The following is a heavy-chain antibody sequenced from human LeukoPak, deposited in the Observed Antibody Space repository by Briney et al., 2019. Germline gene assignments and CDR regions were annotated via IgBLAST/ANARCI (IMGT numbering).Heavy chain of an antibody. J-gene: IGHJ6*03. CDR1: GYTFTGYY. CDR3: ARDTVTMVRGVTPKEVYYYYYYMDV. V-gene: IGHV1-2*02. CDR2: INPNSGGT. D-gene: IGHD3-10*01. Sequence: ASVKVSCKASGYTFTGYYMHWVRQAPGQGLEWMGWINPNSGGTNYAQKFQGRVTMTRDTSISTAYMELSRLRSDDTAVYYCARDTVTMVRGVTPKEVYYYYYYMDVWGKGTTVTISS.